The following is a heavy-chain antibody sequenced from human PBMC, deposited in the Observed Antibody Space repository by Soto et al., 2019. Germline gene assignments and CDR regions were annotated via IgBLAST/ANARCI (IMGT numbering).Heavy chain of an antibody. CDR3: ARGYIAAPGNDYFDY. D-gene: IGHD6-13*01. CDR1: GGTFSSYA. CDR2: IIPIFGTA. V-gene: IGHV1-69*13. Sequence: SVKVSCKASGGTFSSYAISWVRQAPGQGLEWMGGIIPIFGTANYAQKFQGRVTITADESTSTAYMELSSLRSEDTAVYYCARGYIAAPGNDYFDYWGQGTLVTVSS. J-gene: IGHJ4*02.